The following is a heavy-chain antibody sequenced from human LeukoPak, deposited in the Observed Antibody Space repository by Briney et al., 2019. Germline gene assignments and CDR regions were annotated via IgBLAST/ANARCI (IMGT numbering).Heavy chain of an antibody. D-gene: IGHD3-22*01. Sequence: SVKVSCKASGGTFSSYAISWVRQAPGQGLEWMGRIIPILGIANYAQKFQGRVTITADKSTSTAYMELSSLRSEDTAVYYCARDSEAHYYDSSGYYDYWGQGTLVTVSS. CDR1: GGTFSSYA. CDR3: ARDSEAHYYDSSGYYDY. J-gene: IGHJ4*02. V-gene: IGHV1-69*04. CDR2: IIPILGIA.